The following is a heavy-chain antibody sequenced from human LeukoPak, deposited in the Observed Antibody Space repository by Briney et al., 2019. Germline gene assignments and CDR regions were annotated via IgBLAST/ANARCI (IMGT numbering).Heavy chain of an antibody. CDR2: FGSDLSFR. CDR3: ARDSGNYLDAFDI. V-gene: IGHV3-21*01. D-gene: IGHD1-7*01. J-gene: IGHJ3*02. CDR1: GFTFSSYS. Sequence: GGSLRLSCAASGFTFSSYSMNWVRQAPGKGLEWVASFGSDLSFRSVADSLKGRFTISRDNAENSLYLHLNSLRAEDTAVYYCARDSGNYLDAFDIWGQGTMVTVSS.